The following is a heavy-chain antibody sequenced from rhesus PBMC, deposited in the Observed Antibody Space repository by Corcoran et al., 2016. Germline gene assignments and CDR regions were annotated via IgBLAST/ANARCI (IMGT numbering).Heavy chain of an antibody. Sequence: EVQLVQSGPEVKRTGESLNISCMTSGYRFTSYWLSWVRQMPGKGLEWVGAIDPHDSDTKYRPSFQGQVTISADKSISTAYLRWSSLKASDSATYYCAKDHSPVGGSYGLDSWSQGVVVTVSS. CDR1: GYRFTSYW. CDR3: AKDHSPVGGSYGLDS. CDR2: IDPHDSDT. J-gene: IGHJ6*01. V-gene: IGHV5-2*01.